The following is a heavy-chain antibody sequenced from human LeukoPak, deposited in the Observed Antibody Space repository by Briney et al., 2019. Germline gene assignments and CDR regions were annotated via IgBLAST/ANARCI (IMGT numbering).Heavy chain of an antibody. V-gene: IGHV3-48*02. D-gene: IGHD6-19*01. CDR1: GFTSSSYS. Sequence: GGSLRLSCAASGFTSSSYSMNWVRQAPGKGLEWVSYISSSSSTIYYADSVKGRFTISRDNAKNSLYLQMNSLRDEDTAVYYCARDGDYSSGWRAFDYWGQGTLVTVSS. J-gene: IGHJ4*02. CDR2: ISSSSSTI. CDR3: ARDGDYSSGWRAFDY.